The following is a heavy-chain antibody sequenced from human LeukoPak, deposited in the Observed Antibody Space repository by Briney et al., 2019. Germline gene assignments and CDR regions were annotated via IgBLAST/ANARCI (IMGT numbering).Heavy chain of an antibody. V-gene: IGHV4-38-2*02. CDR1: GYSISSGYY. CDR3: ARATYYYDSSGYYYFDY. J-gene: IGHJ4*02. Sequence: PSETLSLTCTVSGYSISSGYYWGWIRQPPGKGLEWIGSICHSGSTYYNPSLKSRVTISVDTSKSQFSLKLSSVTAADTAVYYCARATYYYDSSGYYYFDYWGQGTLVTVSS. CDR2: ICHSGST. D-gene: IGHD3-22*01.